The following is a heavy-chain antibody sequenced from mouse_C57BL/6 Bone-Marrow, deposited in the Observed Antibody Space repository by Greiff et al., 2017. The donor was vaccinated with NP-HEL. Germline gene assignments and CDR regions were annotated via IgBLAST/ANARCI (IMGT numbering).Heavy chain of an antibody. CDR3: TRNYGSSYGNWYFDV. CDR1: GYTFTDYE. Sequence: QVQLKQSGAELVRPGASVTLSCKASGYTFTDYEMHWVKQTPVHGLEWIGAIDPETGGTAYNQKFKGKAILTADKSSSTAYMELRSLTSEDSAVYYCTRNYGSSYGNWYFDVWGTGTTVTVSS. V-gene: IGHV1-15*01. D-gene: IGHD1-1*01. J-gene: IGHJ1*03. CDR2: IDPETGGT.